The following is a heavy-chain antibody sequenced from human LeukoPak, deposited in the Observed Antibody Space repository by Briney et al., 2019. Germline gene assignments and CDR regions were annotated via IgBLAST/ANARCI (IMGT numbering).Heavy chain of an antibody. CDR1: GGTFSSYA. CDR2: IIPIFGTA. J-gene: IGHJ4*02. Sequence: ASVKVSCKASGGTFSSYAISWVRQAPGQGLEWMGGIIPIFGTANYAQKFQGRVTITTGESTSTAYMELSSLRSEDTAVYCCASVYYDSSGYPEPYFDYWGQGTLVTVSS. D-gene: IGHD3-22*01. CDR3: ASVYYDSSGYPEPYFDY. V-gene: IGHV1-69*05.